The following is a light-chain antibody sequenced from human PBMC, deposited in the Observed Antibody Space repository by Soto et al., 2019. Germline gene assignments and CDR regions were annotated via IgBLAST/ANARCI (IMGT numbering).Light chain of an antibody. CDR3: QQSDSFPRT. CDR2: AAS. V-gene: IGKV1-12*01. CDR1: QGVSSW. Sequence: DIQMTQSPSSVSASVGDRVTITCRASQGVSSWLAWYQQKPGKAPKLLIYAASTLQTGVPSRFSGSGYGTDFTLTISRLQPEDFATYYCQQSDSFPRTFGQGTKLEIK. J-gene: IGKJ2*01.